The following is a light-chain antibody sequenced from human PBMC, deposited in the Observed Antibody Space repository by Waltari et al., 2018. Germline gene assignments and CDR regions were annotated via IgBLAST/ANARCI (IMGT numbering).Light chain of an antibody. Sequence: DIQMTQSPSTLSASVGDRVTITCRASQSISSWLAWYQQKPGKAPKHLIYKASSLESGVPSRFSGSGSGTEFTLTISSLQPDDFATYYCQQYNSYSPRLTFGGGTKVEIK. CDR2: KAS. J-gene: IGKJ4*01. V-gene: IGKV1-5*03. CDR3: QQYNSYSPRLT. CDR1: QSISSW.